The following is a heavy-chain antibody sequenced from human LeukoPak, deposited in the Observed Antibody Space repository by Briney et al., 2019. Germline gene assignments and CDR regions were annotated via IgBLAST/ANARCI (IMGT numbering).Heavy chain of an antibody. Sequence: ASVKVSCKASGYTFSSNYMHWVRQAPGQGLEWMGIIDPSAGSTGYAQKFQGRVTMTRDTSTSTVYMELSSLRSEDTAVYYCAREGGCSTMNCHTFDYWGQGTLVTVSS. V-gene: IGHV1-46*01. D-gene: IGHD2-2*02. CDR3: AREGGCSTMNCHTFDY. CDR2: IDPSAGST. CDR1: GYTFSSNY. J-gene: IGHJ4*02.